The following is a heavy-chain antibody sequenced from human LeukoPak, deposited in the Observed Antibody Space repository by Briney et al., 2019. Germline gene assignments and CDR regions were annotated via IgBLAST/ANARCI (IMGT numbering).Heavy chain of an antibody. CDR1: GGSISSSSYY. V-gene: IGHV4-39*07. Sequence: SETLSLTCTVSGGSISSSSYYWGWLRQPPGKGLEWIGSIYYSGSTYYNPSLKSRVTISVDTSKNQFSLKLSSVTAADTAVYYCARLLPCVDYWGQGTLVTVSS. CDR3: ARLLPCVDY. J-gene: IGHJ4*02. CDR2: IYYSGST.